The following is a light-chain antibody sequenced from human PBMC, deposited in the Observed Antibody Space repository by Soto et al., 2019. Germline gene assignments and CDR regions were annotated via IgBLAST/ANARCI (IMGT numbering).Light chain of an antibody. J-gene: IGKJ4*01. CDR1: QGIASS. CDR3: QQFNSYPLT. CDR2: AAS. Sequence: DIHLTQSPSFLSASVGDRVTITCRASQGIASSLAWYQQKAGKAPKLLIYAASTLESGVPSRFSGSGPGTELTLTISSLQPEDFAIYYCQQFNSYPLTFGGGTKVEIK. V-gene: IGKV1-9*01.